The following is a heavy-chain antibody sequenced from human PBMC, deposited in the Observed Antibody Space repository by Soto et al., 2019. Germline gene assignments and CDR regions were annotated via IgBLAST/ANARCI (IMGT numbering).Heavy chain of an antibody. Sequence: EVQLVESGGGLIQPGGSLRLSCEASGFTFSSNDMNWVRQAPGKGLEWVSLWTSGSTAYADSVKGRFTISRDNSKSALYLHMSSLRGEATAVYYCATRPLLRGAPWGQGTMVTVSS. CDR3: ATRPLLRGAP. CDR2: WTSGST. V-gene: IGHV3-53*01. J-gene: IGHJ3*01. CDR1: GFTFSSND. D-gene: IGHD3-16*01.